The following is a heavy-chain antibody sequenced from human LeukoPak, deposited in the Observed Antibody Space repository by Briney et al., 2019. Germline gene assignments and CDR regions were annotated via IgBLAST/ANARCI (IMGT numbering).Heavy chain of an antibody. CDR2: IYYSGST. D-gene: IGHD3-22*01. CDR3: ARERMVFDSSGHYYDNWFDP. Sequence: SETLSLTCTVSGGSISSYYWSWIRQPPGKGLDWIGNIYYSGSTNYNPSLRSRVTISVDTSKNQFSLRLSSVTAADTAVYYCARERMVFDSSGHYYDNWFDPWGQGTLVTVSS. J-gene: IGHJ5*02. V-gene: IGHV4-59*01. CDR1: GGSISSYY.